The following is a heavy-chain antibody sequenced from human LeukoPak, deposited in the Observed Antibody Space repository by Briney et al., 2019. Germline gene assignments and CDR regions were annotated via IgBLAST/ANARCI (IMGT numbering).Heavy chain of an antibody. CDR2: INSDGSST. V-gene: IGHV3-74*01. J-gene: IGHJ6*03. CDR3: ARGSVGSSSSWYLYYYYYYMDV. D-gene: IGHD6-13*01. Sequence: GGSLRLSCAASGFTFSSYWMHWVRQAPGKGLVWVSRINSDGSSTSYADSVKGRFTISRDNAKNTLYLQMNSLRAEDTAVYYCARGSVGSSSSWYLYYYYYYMDVWGKGTTVTVSS. CDR1: GFTFSSYW.